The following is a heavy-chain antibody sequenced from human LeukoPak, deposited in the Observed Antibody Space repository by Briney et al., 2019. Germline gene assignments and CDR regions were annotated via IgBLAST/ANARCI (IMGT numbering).Heavy chain of an antibody. Sequence: SETLSLTSAVYGGSFSGYYWSWIRQPPGKGLEWIGEINHSGSTNYNPSLKSRVTISVDTSKNQFSLKLSSVTAADTAVYYCARDGYCSSTSCPRGGFDPWGQGTLVTVSS. J-gene: IGHJ5*02. V-gene: IGHV4-34*01. CDR1: GGSFSGYY. D-gene: IGHD2-2*01. CDR2: INHSGST. CDR3: ARDGYCSSTSCPRGGFDP.